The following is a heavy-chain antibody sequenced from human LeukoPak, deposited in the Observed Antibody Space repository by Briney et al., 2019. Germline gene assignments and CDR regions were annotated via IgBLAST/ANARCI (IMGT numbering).Heavy chain of an antibody. CDR2: IYSSGNT. V-gene: IGHV4-4*07. CDR3: ARELVIAATYDY. J-gene: IGHJ4*02. CDR1: GGSISSFY. Sequence: PSETLSLTCTVSGGSISSFYWSWIRQPAGKGLEWIGRIYSSGNTNYNPSLKSRVTMSVDTSKNQFSLKLSSVTAADTAVYYCARELVIAATYDYWGQGTLVTVSS. D-gene: IGHD2-15*01.